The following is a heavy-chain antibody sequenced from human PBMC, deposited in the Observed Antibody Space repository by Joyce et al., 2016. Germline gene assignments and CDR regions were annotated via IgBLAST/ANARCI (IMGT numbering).Heavy chain of an antibody. V-gene: IGHV3-30*18. CDR2: ISFDVSNK. D-gene: IGHD3-16*01. J-gene: IGHJ2*01. CDR3: AKDEGVVVSDWYFDL. CDR1: GCRFSYYG. Sequence: QVQLVESGGGVVQPGRSLRLSCAASGCRFSYYGMPWVRQAPGKGLGWVAVISFDVSNKYDADSVKGRFTISRDNSKNSLFLQMKSLRAEDTAVYYCAKDEGVVVSDWYFDLWGRGTLVTVSS.